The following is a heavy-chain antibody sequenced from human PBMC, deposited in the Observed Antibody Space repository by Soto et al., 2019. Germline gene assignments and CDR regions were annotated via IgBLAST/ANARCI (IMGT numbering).Heavy chain of an antibody. CDR3: AKTSGIAVAGTFPHYFDY. D-gene: IGHD6-19*01. Sequence: QVPLVESGGGVVQPGRSLRLSCAASGFTFSSYGMHWVRQAPGKGLEWVAVISYDGSNKYYADSVKGRFTISRDNSKNTLYLQMNSLRAEDTAVYYCAKTSGIAVAGTFPHYFDYWGQGTLVTVSS. J-gene: IGHJ4*02. CDR1: GFTFSSYG. CDR2: ISYDGSNK. V-gene: IGHV3-30*18.